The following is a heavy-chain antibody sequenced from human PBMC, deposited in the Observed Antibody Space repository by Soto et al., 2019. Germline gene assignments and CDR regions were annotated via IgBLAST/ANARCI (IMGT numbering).Heavy chain of an antibody. CDR1: GFTFSSYG. D-gene: IGHD3-10*01. V-gene: IGHV3-33*01. CDR2: IWYDGSNK. J-gene: IGHJ4*02. CDR3: ARDSAYYGSGRRGPDY. Sequence: QVQLVESGGGVVQPGRSLRLSCAASGFTFSSYGMHWVRQAPGKGLEWVAVIWYDGSNKYYADSVKGRFPISRDNSKNTLSLQMNSLRAEDTAVYYCARDSAYYGSGRRGPDYWGQGTLVTVSS.